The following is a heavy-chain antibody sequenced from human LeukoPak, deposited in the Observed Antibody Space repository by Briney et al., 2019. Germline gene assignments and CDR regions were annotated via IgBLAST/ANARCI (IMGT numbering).Heavy chain of an antibody. CDR1: GYTFTSYG. CDR3: ARAYVDTAMFYFDY. Sequence: ASVKVSCKASGYTFTSYGISWVRQAPGQGLEWMGRIIPILGIANYAQKFQGRVTITADKSTSTAYMELSSLRSEDTAVYYCARAYVDTAMFYFDYWGQGTLVTVSS. V-gene: IGHV1-69*04. CDR2: IIPILGIA. J-gene: IGHJ4*02. D-gene: IGHD5-18*01.